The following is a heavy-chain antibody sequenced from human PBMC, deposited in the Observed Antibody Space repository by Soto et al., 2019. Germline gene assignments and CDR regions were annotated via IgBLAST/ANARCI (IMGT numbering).Heavy chain of an antibody. CDR3: ARASNKRGISYGPDY. V-gene: IGHV4-34*01. CDR2: INRSGST. J-gene: IGHJ4*02. D-gene: IGHD5-18*01. CDR1: GGSFSGFY. Sequence: QVQLQQWGAGLLKPSETLSLTCAVYGGSFSGFYWNWIRQPPGKGLEWIGEINRSGSTNYNPSLKSRVTISVDTSKNRFSLKLSSVTAADTAVYYCARASNKRGISYGPDYWGQGPLVTVSS.